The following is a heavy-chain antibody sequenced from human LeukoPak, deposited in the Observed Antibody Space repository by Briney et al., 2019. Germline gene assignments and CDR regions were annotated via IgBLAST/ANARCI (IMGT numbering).Heavy chain of an antibody. D-gene: IGHD2-15*01. V-gene: IGHV3-7*01. CDR3: AGSGIVAAFDY. CDR1: RFTFSRYW. Sequence: GGSLRLSCAASRFTFSRYWMSWFRQAPGKGLEWVASIKQDGSNKHYGDSVKGRFTISRDNAKNSLYLQMNSLAAEDTAVYYCAGSGIVAAFDYWGQGTLVTVSS. CDR2: IKQDGSNK. J-gene: IGHJ4*02.